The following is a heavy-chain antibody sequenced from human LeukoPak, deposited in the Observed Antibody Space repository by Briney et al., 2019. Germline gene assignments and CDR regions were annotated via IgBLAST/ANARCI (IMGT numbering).Heavy chain of an antibody. CDR1: GGSISNSY. V-gene: IGHV4-34*01. CDR3: ARRRSCTSCYVTFDY. Sequence: SETLSLTCTVSGGSISNSYWSWIRQPPGKGLEWIGEINHSGSTNYNPSLKSRVTTSVDTSKNQVSLNVSSVTAADTAVYYCARRRSCTSCYVTFDYWGQGALVTVSS. J-gene: IGHJ4*02. D-gene: IGHD2-2*01. CDR2: INHSGST.